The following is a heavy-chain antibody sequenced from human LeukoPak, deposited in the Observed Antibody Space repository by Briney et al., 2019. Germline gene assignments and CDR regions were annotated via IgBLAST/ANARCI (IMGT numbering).Heavy chain of an antibody. CDR2: ISGYTGNT. J-gene: IGHJ5*02. CDR3: ARSSWFGGRSEWRWFDP. CDR1: GYTFSSYG. V-gene: IGHV1-18*01. Sequence: ASVKVSCKASGYTFSSYGISWVRQAPGQGLEWMGWISGYTGNTNYAQNLQGRVTMTTDTSTSTAYMELRSLRSDDRALYYCARSSWFGGRSEWRWFDPWGQGTLVTVSS. D-gene: IGHD3-10*01.